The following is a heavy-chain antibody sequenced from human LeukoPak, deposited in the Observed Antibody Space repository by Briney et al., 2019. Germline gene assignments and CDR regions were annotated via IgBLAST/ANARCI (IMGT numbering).Heavy chain of an antibody. J-gene: IGHJ5*02. Sequence: KPSETLSLTCAVYGGSFSGYYWSWIRQPPGKGLEWIGEINHSGSTNYNPSLKSRVTISVDTSKNQFSLKLSSVTAADTAVYYCARGRRRNWFDPWGQGTLVTVSS. CDR3: ARGRRRNWFDP. CDR1: GGSFSGYY. D-gene: IGHD1-1*01. CDR2: INHSGST. V-gene: IGHV4-34*01.